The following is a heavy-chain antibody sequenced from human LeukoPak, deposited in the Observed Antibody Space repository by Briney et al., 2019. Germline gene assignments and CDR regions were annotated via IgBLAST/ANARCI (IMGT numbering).Heavy chain of an antibody. V-gene: IGHV3-21*01. Sequence: AGGSLRLSCAASGFTFSSYSMNWVRQAPGKGLEWVSSISSSSSYIYYADSVKGRFTISRDNAKNSLYLQMNSLRAEDTAVYYCARESSLGYCSGGSCSLLDYWGQGTLVTVSS. D-gene: IGHD2-15*01. CDR2: ISSSSSYI. J-gene: IGHJ4*02. CDR1: GFTFSSYS. CDR3: ARESSLGYCSGGSCSLLDY.